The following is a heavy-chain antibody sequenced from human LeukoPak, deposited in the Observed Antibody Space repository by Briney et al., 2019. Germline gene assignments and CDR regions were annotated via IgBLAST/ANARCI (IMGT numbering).Heavy chain of an antibody. J-gene: IGHJ6*03. D-gene: IGHD1-14*01. V-gene: IGHV1-2*06. CDR2: INPNSGGT. Sequence: ASVKVSCKASGYTFNAYYMHWVRQAPGQGLEWMGRINPNSGGTNYAQKFQGRVTMTRDTSISTAYMELSRLRSDDTAVYYCARLSSTGRYYYYYMDVRGKGTTVTVSS. CDR3: ARLSSTGRYYYYYMDV. CDR1: GYTFNAYY.